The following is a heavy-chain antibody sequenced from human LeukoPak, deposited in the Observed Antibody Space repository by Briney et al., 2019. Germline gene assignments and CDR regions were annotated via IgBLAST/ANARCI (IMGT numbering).Heavy chain of an antibody. CDR1: GGSVTSTNW. J-gene: IGHJ4*02. Sequence: SETLSLTCDVSGGSVTSTNWWPWVRQPPGKGLEWIGYIYYSGSTYYNPSLKSRVTMSVDTSKNQFSLKLSSVTAADTAVYYVARELTYADYWGQGTLVTVSS. V-gene: IGHV4-30-4*01. CDR2: IYYSGST. D-gene: IGHD4/OR15-4a*01. CDR3: ARELTYADY.